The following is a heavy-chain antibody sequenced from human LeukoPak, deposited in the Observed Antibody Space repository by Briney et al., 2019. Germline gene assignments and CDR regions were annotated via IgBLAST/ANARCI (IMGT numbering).Heavy chain of an antibody. CDR2: ISSSSSYI. Sequence: GGSLRLSCAASGFIFSSSEMNWVRQAPGKGLEWVSSISSSSSYIYYADSVKGRFTISRDNAKNSLYLQMNSLRAEDTAVYYCAELGITMIGGVWGKGTTVTISS. CDR1: GFIFSSSE. D-gene: IGHD3-10*02. V-gene: IGHV3-21*01. CDR3: AELGITMIGGV. J-gene: IGHJ6*04.